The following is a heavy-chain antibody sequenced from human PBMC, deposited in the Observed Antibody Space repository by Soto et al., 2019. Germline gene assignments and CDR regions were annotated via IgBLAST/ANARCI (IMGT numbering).Heavy chain of an antibody. J-gene: IGHJ5*02. CDR1: GFTFSSYS. V-gene: IGHV3-21*01. Sequence: GGSLRLSCAASGFTFSSYSMNWVRQAPGKGLEWVSSISSSSSYIYYADSVKGRFTISGDNAKNSLYLQMDSLRAEDTAVYYCARALPGPDSSSWSPWFDPWGQGTLVTVPQ. CDR3: ARALPGPDSSSWSPWFDP. CDR2: ISSSSSYI. D-gene: IGHD6-13*01.